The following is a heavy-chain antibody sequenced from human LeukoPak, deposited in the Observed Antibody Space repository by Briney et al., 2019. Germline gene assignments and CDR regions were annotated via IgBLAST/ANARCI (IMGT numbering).Heavy chain of an antibody. Sequence: PGGSLRLSCAASGFTFSGYAMHWVRQAPGKGLEWVAVISYDGSNKYYADSVKGRFTASRDNSKNTLYLQMNSLRAEDTALYYCAKYGSGSSGAFDIWGLGTMVTVSS. CDR2: ISYDGSNK. CDR1: GFTFSGYA. D-gene: IGHD3-10*01. J-gene: IGHJ3*02. CDR3: AKYGSGSSGAFDI. V-gene: IGHV3-30*07.